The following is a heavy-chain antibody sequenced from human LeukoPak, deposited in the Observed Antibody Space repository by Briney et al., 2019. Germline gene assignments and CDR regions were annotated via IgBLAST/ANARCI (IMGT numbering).Heavy chain of an antibody. CDR1: GGSFSGYY. D-gene: IGHD1-26*01. Sequence: SETLSLTCAVYGGSFSGYYWSWIRQPPGKGLEWIGEINHSGSTNYNPSLKSRVTISVDTSKNQFSLKLSSVTAADTAVYYCARGCSGPWGCHRDAFDIWGQGTMVTVSS. CDR3: ARGCSGPWGCHRDAFDI. J-gene: IGHJ3*02. CDR2: INHSGST. V-gene: IGHV4-34*01.